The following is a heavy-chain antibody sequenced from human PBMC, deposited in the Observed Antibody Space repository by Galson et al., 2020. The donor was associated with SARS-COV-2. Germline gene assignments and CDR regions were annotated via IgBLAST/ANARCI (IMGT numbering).Heavy chain of an antibody. D-gene: IGHD2-2*01. Sequence: PSETLSLTCAVSGYSISSGFYWGWIRQPPGKGLEWIGTIYHSGSTYYNQSLKSRVTISVDTSKNQFSLKLTSVTAADTAVYYCARARYCSSTSCSNFYGMDVWGQGTTVTVSS. J-gene: IGHJ6*02. CDR1: GYSISSGFY. CDR3: ARARYCSSTSCSNFYGMDV. V-gene: IGHV4-38-2*01. CDR2: IYHSGST.